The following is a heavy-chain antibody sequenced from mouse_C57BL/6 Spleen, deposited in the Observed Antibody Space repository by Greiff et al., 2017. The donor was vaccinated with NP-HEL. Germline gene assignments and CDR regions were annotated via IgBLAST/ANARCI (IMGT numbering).Heavy chain of an antibody. CDR3: ARHGKGPWFAY. V-gene: IGHV1-54*01. J-gene: IGHJ3*01. D-gene: IGHD2-1*01. CDR2: INPGSGGT. Sequence: VKLQQSGAELVRPGTSVKVSCKASGYAFTNYLIEWVKQRPGQGLEWIGVINPGSGGTNYNEKFKGKATLTADKSSSTAYMQLSSLTSEDSADYCCARHGKGPWFAYWGQGTLGTVSA. CDR1: GYAFTNYL.